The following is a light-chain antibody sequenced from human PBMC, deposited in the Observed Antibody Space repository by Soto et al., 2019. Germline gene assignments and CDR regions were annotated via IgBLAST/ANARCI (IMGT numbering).Light chain of an antibody. CDR3: QVWDRNSDHPGV. V-gene: IGLV3-21*02. CDR1: NIGSKS. CDR2: DDS. J-gene: IGLJ1*01. Sequence: SYEQTQPPSVSVAPGQTARITCGGNNIGSKSVHWYQQKPGQAPVLVVYDDSGRPSGIPERFSGSNSGNTATLTINRVEAGDEADFYCQVWDRNSDHPGVFGTGTKVTVL.